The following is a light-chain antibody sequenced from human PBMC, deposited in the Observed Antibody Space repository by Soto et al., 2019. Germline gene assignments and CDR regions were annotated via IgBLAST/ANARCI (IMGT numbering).Light chain of an antibody. J-gene: IGKJ4*01. CDR1: QAITNN. CDR3: QQVKSYTRP. CDR2: EES. Sequence: DIHLTQSPSSLSASVGDRVTITCRASQAITNNLAWYQQKPGNPHRLLIYEESTLHSGVPSRFSGRKVGTQFILTIDSLQPEDFATYYCQQVKSYTRPFGGGTTVDIX. V-gene: IGKV1-9*01.